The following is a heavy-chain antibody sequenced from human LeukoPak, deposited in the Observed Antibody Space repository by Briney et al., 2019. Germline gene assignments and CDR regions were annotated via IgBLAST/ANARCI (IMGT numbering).Heavy chain of an antibody. CDR1: GGSFSGYY. V-gene: IGHV4-34*01. D-gene: IGHD6-13*01. J-gene: IGHJ4*02. CDR3: ARQSAGYYFDY. Sequence: SETLSLTCAVYGGSFSGYYWSWIRQPPGKGLEWIGEINHSGSTNYNPSLKSRVTISVDTSKNQFSLKLSSVTAADTAVYYCARQSAGYYFDYWGQGTLVTVSS. CDR2: INHSGST.